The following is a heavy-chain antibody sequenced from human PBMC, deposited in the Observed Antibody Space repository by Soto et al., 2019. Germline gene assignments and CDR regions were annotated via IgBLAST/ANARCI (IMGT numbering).Heavy chain of an antibody. CDR3: GKDNGRYSAAWYHNGLDY. J-gene: IGHJ4*02. D-gene: IGHD2-15*01. CDR2: ISYDGTYK. CDR1: GFTFDNYG. Sequence: GGSLRLSCAASGFTFDNYGIHWVRQAPGKGLEWVAVISYDGTYKYYADSVKGRFTISRDNSKNTLYLQMNSLSAEDSAVYYCGKDNGRYSAAWYHNGLDYWDQGTLVTVSS. V-gene: IGHV3-30*18.